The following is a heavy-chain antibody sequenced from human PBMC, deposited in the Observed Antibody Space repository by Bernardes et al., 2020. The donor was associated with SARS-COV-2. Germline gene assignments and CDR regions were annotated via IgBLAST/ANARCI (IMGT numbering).Heavy chain of an antibody. J-gene: IGHJ3*02. CDR2: IVVGSGNT. V-gene: IGHV1-58*01. D-gene: IGHD3-22*01. Sequence: SVKVSCKASGFTFTSSAVQWVRQARAQRLEWIGWIVVGSGNTNYAQKFQERVTITRDMSTSTAYMELSSLRSEDTAVYYCTDSSGYYPEGAFDIWGQGTMVTVSS. CDR3: TDSSGYYPEGAFDI. CDR1: GFTFTSSA.